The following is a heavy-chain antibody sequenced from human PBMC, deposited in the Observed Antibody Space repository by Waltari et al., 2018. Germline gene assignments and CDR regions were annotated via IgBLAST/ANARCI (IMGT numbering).Heavy chain of an antibody. J-gene: IGHJ6*02. CDR1: GFTFSSYS. V-gene: IGHV3-48*01. D-gene: IGHD6-19*01. Sequence: EVQLVESGGGLVQPGGSLRLSCAASGFTFSSYSMHWVRQAPGKGLEWVSYISSSSSTIYYADSVKGRFTISRDNAKNSLYLQMNSLRAEDTAVYYCARDPSSSGWYQDYYYYYGMDVWGQGTTVTVSS. CDR3: ARDPSSSGWYQDYYYYYGMDV. CDR2: ISSSSSTI.